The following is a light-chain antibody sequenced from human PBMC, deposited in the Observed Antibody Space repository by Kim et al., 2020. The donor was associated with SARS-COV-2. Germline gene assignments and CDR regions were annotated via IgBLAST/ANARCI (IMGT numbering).Light chain of an antibody. CDR3: QQYNSYWT. CDR1: QSISSW. CDR2: KAS. V-gene: IGKV1-5*03. J-gene: IGKJ1*01. Sequence: LSASVGDRVTITCRASQSISSWLAWYQQKPGKAPKLLIYKASSLESGVPSRFSGSGSGTEFTLSISSLQPDDFATYYCQQYNSYWTFGQGTKVDIK.